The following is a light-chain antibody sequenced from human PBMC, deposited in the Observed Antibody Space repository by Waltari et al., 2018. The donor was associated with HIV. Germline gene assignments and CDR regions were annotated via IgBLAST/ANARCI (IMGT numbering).Light chain of an antibody. Sequence: QSALTQPASVSGSPGQSITISCTGTSSDVGGYNYVPWYQQPPGKAPKLLIYAVTKRPSGVSNRLSGSKSGNTASLTISGLQAEDEAAYYCCSYAGSSTVIFGGGTKLTVL. CDR2: AVT. CDR3: CSYAGSSTVI. CDR1: SSDVGGYNY. J-gene: IGLJ2*01. V-gene: IGLV2-23*02.